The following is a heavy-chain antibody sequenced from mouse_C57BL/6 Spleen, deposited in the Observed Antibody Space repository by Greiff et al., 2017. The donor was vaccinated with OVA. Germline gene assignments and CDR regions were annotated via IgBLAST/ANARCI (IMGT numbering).Heavy chain of an antibody. CDR1: GYTFTSYW. CDR2: IYPGSGST. D-gene: IGHD2-2*01. Sequence: VQLQESGAELVKPGASVKMSCKASGYTFTSYWITWVKQRPGQGLEWIGDIYPGSGSTNYNEKFKSKATLTVDTSSSTAYMQLSSLTSDDSAVYYCARRGYEDYAMDYWGQGTSVTVSS. CDR3: ARRGYEDYAMDY. J-gene: IGHJ4*01. V-gene: IGHV1-55*01.